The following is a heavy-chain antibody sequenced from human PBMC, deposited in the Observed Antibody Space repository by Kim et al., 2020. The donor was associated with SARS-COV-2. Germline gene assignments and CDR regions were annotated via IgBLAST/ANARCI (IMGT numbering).Heavy chain of an antibody. V-gene: IGHV1-2*02. J-gene: IGHJ3*02. Sequence: AQKFQGRVTMTRDTSISTAYMELSRLRSDDTAVYYCARDYYDSSGNAFDIWGQGTMVTVSS. CDR3: ARDYYDSSGNAFDI. D-gene: IGHD3-22*01.